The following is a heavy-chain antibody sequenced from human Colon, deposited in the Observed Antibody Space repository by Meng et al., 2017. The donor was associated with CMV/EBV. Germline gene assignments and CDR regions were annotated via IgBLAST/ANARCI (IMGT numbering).Heavy chain of an antibody. D-gene: IGHD3-22*01. J-gene: IGHJ4*02. CDR1: SDDSY. CDR2: VYYSGSA. CDR3: AHSGRDSSGSYYFDY. V-gene: IGHV4-30-4*08. Sequence: SETLSLTCTVSSDDSYWTWIRQPPGKGLEWIASVYYSGSAYDHPSLKSRVTRSIDTSKTHFSLKLSSVTAADTATYYCAHSGRDSSGSYYFDYWGQGTLVTVSS.